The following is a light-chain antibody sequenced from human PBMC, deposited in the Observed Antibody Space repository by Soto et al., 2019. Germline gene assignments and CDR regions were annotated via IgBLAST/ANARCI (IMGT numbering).Light chain of an antibody. CDR3: HQRQSWPRT. CDR1: QDINTR. Sequence: EIEFTQSPTTLSSFPGDRVTLSCRASQDINTRLAWYQHRPGQAPRLLIYQTSLRAAGIPARFSASGSGTDFTLTISDVQPEDFALYYCHQRQSWPRTFGQGTKVDI. J-gene: IGKJ1*01. CDR2: QTS. V-gene: IGKV3-11*01.